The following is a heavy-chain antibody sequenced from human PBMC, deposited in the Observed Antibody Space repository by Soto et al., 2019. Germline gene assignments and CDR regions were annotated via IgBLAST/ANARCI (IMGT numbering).Heavy chain of an antibody. Sequence: VQLVESGGGVVQPGRSLRLSCAASGFIFSTYGMHWVLQAPGKGLVWLSVISYDGNNKYYSDSVKGRFTISRDNSKNTLWLQMDSLRTDDTAVYYCAKDLLLTTISTAGDWGQAALVTVSS. CDR1: GFIFSTYG. V-gene: IGHV3-30*18. CDR2: ISYDGNNK. CDR3: AKDLLLTTISTAGD. J-gene: IGHJ4*02. D-gene: IGHD2-21*02.